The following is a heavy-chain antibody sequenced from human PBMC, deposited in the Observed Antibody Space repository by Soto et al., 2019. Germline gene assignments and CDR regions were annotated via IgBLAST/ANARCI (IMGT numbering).Heavy chain of an antibody. Sequence: QVQVVESGGDVVQPGRSLRLSCAASGFAFSSYDIFWVRQAPGKGLEWVASISHDGTTKNYADSVKGRFTISRDNSMDTVYLQMNSLGAEDTAMYYCAKSRGSGSYFNPSDAFDFWGQGTMVTVSS. CDR1: GFAFSSYD. J-gene: IGHJ3*01. D-gene: IGHD3-10*01. CDR2: ISHDGTTK. V-gene: IGHV3-33*06. CDR3: AKSRGSGSYFNPSDAFDF.